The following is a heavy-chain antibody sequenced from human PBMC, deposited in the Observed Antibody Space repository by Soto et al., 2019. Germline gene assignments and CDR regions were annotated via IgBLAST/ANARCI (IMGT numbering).Heavy chain of an antibody. CDR1: GFSLNTYV. CDR2: VNAASGNT. Sequence: QVHLVQSGAEARKPGASVNVSCMASGFSLNTYVVHWVRQAPGQGLEWMGWVNAASGNTQTSQKFQGRLTLTRDKSANTAYMELSNLRTEDTAVYFCAQRPLLESHFDYWGQGTLVAVSS. V-gene: IGHV1-3*01. J-gene: IGHJ4*02. CDR3: AQRPLLESHFDY.